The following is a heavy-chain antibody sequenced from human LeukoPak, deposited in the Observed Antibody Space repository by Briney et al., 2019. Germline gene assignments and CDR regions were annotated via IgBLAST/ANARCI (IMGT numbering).Heavy chain of an antibody. CDR3: ARAVVEGATRFAFNV. J-gene: IGHJ3*01. D-gene: IGHD2-21*01. CDR2: MNPHSGNT. Sequence: ASVKVSCKPYGYTFNTYGITWVRQAPGQGLEWMGWMNPHSGNTGYAQKFQGRVTMTRNISINTAYLEISSLTSEDTAVYYCARAVVEGATRFAFNVWGQGTLVTVSS. CDR1: GYTFNTYG. V-gene: IGHV1-8*02.